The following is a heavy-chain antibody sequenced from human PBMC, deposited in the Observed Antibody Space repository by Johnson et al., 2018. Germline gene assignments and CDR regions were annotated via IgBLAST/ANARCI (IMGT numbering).Heavy chain of an antibody. D-gene: IGHD6-19*01. CDR3: AREPAVGGGDAFDI. CDR2: IWYDGSNK. Sequence: QVQLVQSGGGVVQPGRSLRLPCAASGFTFSSYGMHWVRQAPGKGLEWVAIIWYDGSNKYYADSVKGRFTISRDNSKNTLYLQMNSLRAEDTAVYYCAREPAVGGGDAFDIWGQGTMVTVSS. J-gene: IGHJ3*02. CDR1: GFTFSSYG. V-gene: IGHV3-33*01.